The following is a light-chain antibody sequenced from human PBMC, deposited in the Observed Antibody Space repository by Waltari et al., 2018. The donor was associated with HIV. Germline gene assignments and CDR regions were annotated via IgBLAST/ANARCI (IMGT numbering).Light chain of an antibody. CDR3: QSYDSSLSGSGV. CDR1: SSNLGAGYG. Sequence: QSVLTQPPSVSGAPGQRVTISCTGSSSNLGAGYGVHWYQQLPGTAPKLLIYGNSNRPSGVPDRFSGSKSGTSASLAITGLQAEDEADYYCQSYDSSLSGSGVFGGGTKLTVL. V-gene: IGLV1-40*01. J-gene: IGLJ3*02. CDR2: GNS.